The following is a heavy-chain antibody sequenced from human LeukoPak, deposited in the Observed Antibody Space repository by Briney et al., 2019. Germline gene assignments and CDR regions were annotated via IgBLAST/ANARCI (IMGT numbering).Heavy chain of an antibody. CDR2: INPNSGGT. CDR3: ARGGCSGGSCYGPSSSDAFDI. CDR1: GYTFTSYG. J-gene: IGHJ3*02. Sequence: ASVKVSCKASGYTFTSYGISWVRQAPGQGLEWMGWINPNSGGTNYAQKFQGRVTMTRDTSISTAYMELSRLRSDDTAVYYCARGGCSGGSCYGPSSSDAFDIWGQGTMVTVSS. D-gene: IGHD2-15*01. V-gene: IGHV1-2*02.